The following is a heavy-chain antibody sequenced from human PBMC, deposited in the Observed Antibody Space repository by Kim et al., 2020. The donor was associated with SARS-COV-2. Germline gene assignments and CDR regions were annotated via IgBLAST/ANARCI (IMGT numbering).Heavy chain of an antibody. D-gene: IGHD3-22*01. CDR2: IYYSGST. V-gene: IGHV4-59*01. J-gene: IGHJ4*02. Sequence: SETLSLTCTVSGGSISSYYWSWIRQPPGKGLEWIGYIYYSGSTNYNPSLKSRVTISVDTSKNQFSLKLSSVTAADTAVYYCARGSESSGYYNWGQGTLVTVSS. CDR1: GGSISSYY. CDR3: ARGSESSGYYN.